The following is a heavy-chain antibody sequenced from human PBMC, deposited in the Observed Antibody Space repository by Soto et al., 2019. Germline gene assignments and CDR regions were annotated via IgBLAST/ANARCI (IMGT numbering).Heavy chain of an antibody. CDR3: ASGQTKYYSTSGSYPFDF. Sequence: GESLKIFCPGTRYNFGSYWIGLVRQQPGRGLEWMGIIDPGDSYIRYSPSFRGQVTISADKSISTAYLQWSSLKASDTAIYYCASGQTKYYSTSGSYPFDFWGPGTLVTVSS. CDR2: IDPGDSYI. D-gene: IGHD3-22*01. V-gene: IGHV5-51*01. CDR1: RYNFGSYW. J-gene: IGHJ4*02.